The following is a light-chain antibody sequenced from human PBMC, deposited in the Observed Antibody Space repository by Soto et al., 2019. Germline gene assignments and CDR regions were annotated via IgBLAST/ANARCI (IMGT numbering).Light chain of an antibody. Sequence: EIVLTQSPGTLSLSPGERATPSCRASQSISSSYFAWYQQKPGQAHRLLVYGVSSRATDVPDRFSGSGSGTDFTLTISRMEPEDFAVYYCQQYTDSRTSGQGTKVDIK. CDR1: QSISSSY. CDR3: QQYTDSRT. J-gene: IGKJ1*01. V-gene: IGKV3-20*01. CDR2: GVS.